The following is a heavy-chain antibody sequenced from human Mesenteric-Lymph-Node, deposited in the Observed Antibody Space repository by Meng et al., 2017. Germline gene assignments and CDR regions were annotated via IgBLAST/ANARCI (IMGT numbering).Heavy chain of an antibody. CDR3: ARVGWRQWSFDL. CDR2: IYYSGST. Sequence: QLQPTDPGSGLVKPSQTLSPTCTVSGGSISSGDYYWSWIRQPPGKGLELIGHIYYSGSTSYNPSLKSRVTISVDTSNNQFSLKLSSVTAADTAVYYCARVGWRQWSFDLWGRGTLVTVSS. V-gene: IGHV4-30-4*01. J-gene: IGHJ2*01. D-gene: IGHD5-18*01. CDR1: GGSISSGDYY.